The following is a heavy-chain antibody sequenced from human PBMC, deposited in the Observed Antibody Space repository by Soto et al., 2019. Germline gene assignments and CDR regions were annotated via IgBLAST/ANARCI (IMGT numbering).Heavy chain of an antibody. D-gene: IGHD2-15*01. V-gene: IGHV1-58*01. CDR2: IVVGSGNT. J-gene: IGHJ6*02. CDR1: GFTFTSSA. Sequence: SVKVSCKASGFTFTSSAVQWVRQARGQRLEWIGWIVVGSGNTNYAQKFQERVTITRDMSTSTAYMELSSLRSEDTAVYYCAATYCSGGSCYPIYYGMDVWGQGTTVTVP. CDR3: AATYCSGGSCYPIYYGMDV.